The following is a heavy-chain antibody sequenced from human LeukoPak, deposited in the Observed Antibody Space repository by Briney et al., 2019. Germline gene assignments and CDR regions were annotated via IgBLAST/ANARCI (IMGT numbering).Heavy chain of an antibody. J-gene: IGHJ4*02. D-gene: IGHD2-8*01. CDR1: GGTFSSYA. V-gene: IGHV1-69*05. CDR2: IIPIFGAA. Sequence: SVKVSCKASGGTFSSYAISWVRQAPGQGLEWMGRIIPIFGAANYAQKFQGRVRITTDESTSTAYMELSSLRSEDTAVYYCAREVGYCTNGVCYIDYWGQGTLVTVSS. CDR3: AREVGYCTNGVCYIDY.